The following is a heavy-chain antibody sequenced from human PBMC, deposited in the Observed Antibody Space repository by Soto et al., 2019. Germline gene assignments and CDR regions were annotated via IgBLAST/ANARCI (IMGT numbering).Heavy chain of an antibody. D-gene: IGHD6-13*01. CDR3: ARRYSRAFDI. Sequence: SETLSLTCTVSGGSISSYYWSWIRQPPGKELEWIGYIYYSGSTNYNPSLKSRVTISVDTSKNQFSLKLSSVTAADTAVYYCARRYSRAFDIWGQGKMVTVAS. V-gene: IGHV4-59*08. CDR1: GGSISSYY. J-gene: IGHJ3*02. CDR2: IYYSGST.